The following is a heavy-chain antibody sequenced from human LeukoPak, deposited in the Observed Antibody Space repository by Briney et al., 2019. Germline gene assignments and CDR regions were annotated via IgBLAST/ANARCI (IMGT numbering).Heavy chain of an antibody. V-gene: IGHV3-30*18. D-gene: IGHD6-13*01. Sequence: GGSLRLPCAASGFTFSSYGMHWVRQAPGKGLEWVAVISYDGNNKYYADSVKGRFTISRDNPKNTLFLQMNSLRAEDTALYYCAKGRLAAAFTRGEDYWGQGTLVTVSS. CDR2: ISYDGNNK. J-gene: IGHJ4*02. CDR1: GFTFSSYG. CDR3: AKGRLAAAFTRGEDY.